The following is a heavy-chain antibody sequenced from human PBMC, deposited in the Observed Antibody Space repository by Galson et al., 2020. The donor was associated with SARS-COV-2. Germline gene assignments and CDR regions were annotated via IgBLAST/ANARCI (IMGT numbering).Heavy chain of an antibody. J-gene: IGHJ5*02. Sequence: SETLSLTCTVSGGSIRSGGYYWNWIRQHPGKGLEWIGYIYYSGSTYYNPSLKSRVTISVDTSKNQFSLKLSSVTAADTAVYYCARARITMIVVVASGFDPWGQGTLVTVSS. D-gene: IGHD3-22*01. CDR3: ARARITMIVVVASGFDP. CDR2: IYYSGST. V-gene: IGHV4-31*03. CDR1: GGSIRSGGYY.